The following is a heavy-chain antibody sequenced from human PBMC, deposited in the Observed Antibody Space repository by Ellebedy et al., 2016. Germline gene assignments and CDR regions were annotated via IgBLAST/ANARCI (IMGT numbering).Heavy chain of an antibody. D-gene: IGHD2-2*01. CDR2: MNPNSGNT. V-gene: IGHV1-8*01. Sequence: ASVKVSCXASGYTFTSYDINWVRQATGQGLEWMGWMNPNSGNTGYAQKFQGRVTITADESTSTAYMELSSLRSEDTAVYYCARGGVVPAPTQIYYYYYYYMDVWGKGTTVTVSS. J-gene: IGHJ6*03. CDR3: ARGGVVPAPTQIYYYYYYYMDV. CDR1: GYTFTSYD.